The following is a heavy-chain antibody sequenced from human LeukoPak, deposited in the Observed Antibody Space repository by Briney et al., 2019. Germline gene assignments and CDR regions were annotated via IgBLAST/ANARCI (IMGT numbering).Heavy chain of an antibody. Sequence: RPGGSLRLSCAASGFTFSSYEMNWVRQAPGKGLEWVSYISSSGSTIYYADSVKGRFTISRDNAKNSLYLQMNSLRAEDTAVYYCARDGYSSGWYFGLPTAGYWGQGTLVTVSS. CDR1: GFTFSSYE. CDR2: ISSSGSTI. D-gene: IGHD6-19*01. CDR3: ARDGYSSGWYFGLPTAGY. J-gene: IGHJ4*02. V-gene: IGHV3-48*03.